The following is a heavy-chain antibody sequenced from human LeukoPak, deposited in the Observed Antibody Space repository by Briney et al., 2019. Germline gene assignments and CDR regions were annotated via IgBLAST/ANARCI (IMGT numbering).Heavy chain of an antibody. V-gene: IGHV3-48*01. CDR1: GFIFSSYS. D-gene: IGHD6-13*01. J-gene: IGHJ4*02. CDR2: INSGSTTI. Sequence: GGSLRLSCEASGFIFSSYSMNWVRQAPGKGLEWISKINSGSTTIYYKDSVRGRFTISRDNAKNSLSLQMNNLRVEDTAVYYCAKESSWYRAGSYVDYWGQGTLVTVSS. CDR3: AKESSWYRAGSYVDY.